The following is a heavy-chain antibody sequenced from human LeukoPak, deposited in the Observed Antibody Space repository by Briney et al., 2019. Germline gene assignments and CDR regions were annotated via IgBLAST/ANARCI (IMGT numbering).Heavy chain of an antibody. D-gene: IGHD3-3*01. CDR3: AKDRDYDLWSGYFED. J-gene: IGHJ4*02. V-gene: IGHV3-7*01. CDR1: GFTFSSYW. Sequence: GGSLRLSCAASGFTFSSYWMSWVRQAPGKGLEWVANIKHDGSEKYYGDSVKGRFTISRDNAKNSLYLQMNSLRAEDTAVYYCAKDRDYDLWSGYFEDWGQGTLVTVSS. CDR2: IKHDGSEK.